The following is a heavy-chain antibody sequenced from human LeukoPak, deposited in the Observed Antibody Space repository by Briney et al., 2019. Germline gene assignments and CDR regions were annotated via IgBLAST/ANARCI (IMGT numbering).Heavy chain of an antibody. CDR2: IRSKANSYAT. V-gene: IGHV3-73*01. CDR3: SASAVRGVIRDDY. J-gene: IGHJ4*02. D-gene: IGHD3-10*01. CDR1: GFTFSGSA. Sequence: GGSLRLSCAASGFTFSGSAMHWVRQASGKGLEWVGRIRSKANSYATAYAASVKGRFTISRDDSKNTAYLQMNSLKTEDTAVYYCSASAVRGVIRDDYWGQGTLVTVSS.